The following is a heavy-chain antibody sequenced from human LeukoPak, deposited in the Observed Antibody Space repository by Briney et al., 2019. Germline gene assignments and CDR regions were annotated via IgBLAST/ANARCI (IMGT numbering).Heavy chain of an antibody. CDR3: ARGGRKYCSSTSSPCGKGYFDY. CDR2: ISSSGSTI. J-gene: IGHJ4*02. Sequence: GGSLRLSCAASGFTFSSYEMNWVRQAPGKGLEWVSYISSSGSTIYYADSVKGRFTISRDNAKNSLYLQMNSLRAEDTAVYYCARGGRKYCSSTSSPCGKGYFDYWGQGTLVTVSS. D-gene: IGHD2-2*01. CDR1: GFTFSSYE. V-gene: IGHV3-48*03.